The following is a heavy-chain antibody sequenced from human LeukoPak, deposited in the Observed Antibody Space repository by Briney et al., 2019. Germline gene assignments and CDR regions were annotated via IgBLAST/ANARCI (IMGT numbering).Heavy chain of an antibody. CDR3: ARAGRYSYDSTGYYYDAFDI. D-gene: IGHD3-22*01. CDR1: GFTFSSNS. CDR2: ISSSSSTI. J-gene: IGHJ3*02. Sequence: GGSLRLSCAASGFTFSSNSMNWVRQAPGKGLEWVSYISSSSSTIYYADSVKGRFTISRDNAKNSLYLQMNSLRAEDTAVYYCARAGRYSYDSTGYYYDAFDIWGQGTMVTVSS. V-gene: IGHV3-48*01.